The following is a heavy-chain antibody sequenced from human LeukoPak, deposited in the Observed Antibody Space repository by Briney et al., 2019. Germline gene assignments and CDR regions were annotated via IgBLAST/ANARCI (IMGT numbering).Heavy chain of an antibody. CDR3: ARKPPRRRTYSSSSVP. J-gene: IGHJ5*02. D-gene: IGHD6-13*01. CDR1: GYSISRGYY. Sequence: PSETLSLTCALSGYSISRGYYWGWIRQPPGKGLGWIGRIYHSRSTYYKPSLKRRVTISVDTTKNHFSLKLSSATDAAADVYYCARKPPRRRTYSSSSVPWGQGTLVTASS. CDR2: IYHSRST. V-gene: IGHV4-38-2*01.